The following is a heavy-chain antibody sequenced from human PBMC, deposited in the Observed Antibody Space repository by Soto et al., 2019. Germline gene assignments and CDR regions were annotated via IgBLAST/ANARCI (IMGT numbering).Heavy chain of an antibody. CDR2: IYYSGET. CDR1: GGSISSSSYY. J-gene: IGHJ4*02. Sequence: PSETLSLTCTVSGGSISSSSYYWGWIRQPPGKGLVWIGSIYYSGETYYRPSLTSRVTISVDTSKNQFSLKLSSVTAADTAVYYCASTLTTGGYYFDYWGQGALVTVSS. V-gene: IGHV4-39*01. CDR3: ASTLTTGGYYFDY. D-gene: IGHD4-17*01.